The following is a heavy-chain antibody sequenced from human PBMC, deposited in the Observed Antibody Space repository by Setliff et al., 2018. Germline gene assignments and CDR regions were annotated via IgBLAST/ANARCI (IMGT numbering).Heavy chain of an antibody. J-gene: IGHJ4*02. CDR1: GGSISSGSYY. CDR3: ARGAGWCCDSSGYYYDY. CDR2: IYTSGST. Sequence: SETLSLTCTVSGGSISSGSYYWSWIRQPAGKGLEWIGRIYTSGSTNYNPSLKSRVTISVDTSKNKFPLKLSSVTAADTAVYYCARGAGWCCDSSGYYYDYWGQGTLVTVSS. V-gene: IGHV4-61*02. D-gene: IGHD3-22*01.